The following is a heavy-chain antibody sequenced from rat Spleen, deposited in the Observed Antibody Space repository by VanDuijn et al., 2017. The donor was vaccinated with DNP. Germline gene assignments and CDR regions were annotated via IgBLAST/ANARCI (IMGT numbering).Heavy chain of an antibody. Sequence: EMQLVESGGGLVQPGGSMKLSCVASGFTFSRYPMAWVRQAPTKGLEGVATISTSGGSTFYRDSVKGRLTSSRNNTKSTLYLQMNSLRSEDTATYYCSITESDYWGQGVMVTVSS. CDR2: ISTSGGST. CDR1: GFTFSRYP. J-gene: IGHJ2*01. D-gene: IGHD1-11*01. V-gene: IGHV5-46*01. CDR3: SITESDY.